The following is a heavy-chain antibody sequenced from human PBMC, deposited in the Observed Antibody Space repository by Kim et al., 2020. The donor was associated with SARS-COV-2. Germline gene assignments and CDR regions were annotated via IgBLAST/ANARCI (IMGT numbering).Heavy chain of an antibody. V-gene: IGHV6-1*01. CDR2: TYYRSKWYN. J-gene: IGHJ6*02. Sequence: SQTLSLTCAISGDSVSSNSAAWNWIRQSPSRGLEWLGRTYYRSKWYNDYAVSVKSRITINPDTSKNQFSLQLNSVTPEDTAVYYCARDRHARWLRLYYYYGMDVWGQGTTVTVSS. CDR1: GDSVSSNSAA. CDR3: ARDRHARWLRLYYYYGMDV. D-gene: IGHD5-12*01.